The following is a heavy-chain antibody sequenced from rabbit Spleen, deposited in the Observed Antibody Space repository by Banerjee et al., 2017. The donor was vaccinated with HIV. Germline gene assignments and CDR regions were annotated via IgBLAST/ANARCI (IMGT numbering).Heavy chain of an antibody. CDR1: GFSFNNNYW. V-gene: IGHV1S45*01. CDR3: MRNRNL. J-gene: IGHJ3*01. D-gene: IGHD5-1*01. Sequence: QEQLEESGGDLVQPEGSLTLTCTASGFSFNNNYWVCWVRQAPGKGLEWIGCIYTSNSVTAYASWAKGRFTISKTSSTTVTLQLNSLTAADTATYFSMRNRNLWGQGTLVTVS. CDR2: IYTSNSVT.